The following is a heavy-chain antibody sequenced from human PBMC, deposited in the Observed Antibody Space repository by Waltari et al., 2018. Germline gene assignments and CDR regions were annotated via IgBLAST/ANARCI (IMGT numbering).Heavy chain of an antibody. Sequence: QVQLVQSGAEVKKPGSSVKVSCKASGGTFSSYAISWVRQAPGQGLEWMGGIIPILGIANYAQKFQGRVTITADESTSTAYMELSSLRSEDTAVYYCARDLGGYCTGGVCYRGDYWGQGTLVTVSS. J-gene: IGHJ4*02. CDR3: ARDLGGYCTGGVCYRGDY. CDR1: GGTFSSYA. CDR2: IIPILGIA. D-gene: IGHD2-8*02. V-gene: IGHV1-69*04.